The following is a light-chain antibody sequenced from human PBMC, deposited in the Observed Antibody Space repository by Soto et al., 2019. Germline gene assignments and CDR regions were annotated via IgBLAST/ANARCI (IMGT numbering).Light chain of an antibody. J-gene: IGLJ1*01. CDR3: SSYSHSPPSYV. Sequence: QSVLTQPASVSGSPGQSITISCTGSSVDIRDYNSVSWYQQHPGKAPKVMIYHVTIRASGVSNRFSGSKSGNTASLTISGLQAEDEADYYCSSYSHSPPSYVFGTGTKVTVL. CDR2: HVT. V-gene: IGLV2-14*03. CDR1: SVDIRDYNS.